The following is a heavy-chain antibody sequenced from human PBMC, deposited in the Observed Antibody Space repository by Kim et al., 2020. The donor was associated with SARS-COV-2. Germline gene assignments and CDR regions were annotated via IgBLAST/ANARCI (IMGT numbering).Heavy chain of an antibody. J-gene: IGHJ6*02. CDR3: AKWTSRLYYYYGMDV. D-gene: IGHD6-25*01. Sequence: DPVKGRFTISRDNSKNTLYLQMNSLRAEDTAVYYCAKWTSRLYYYYGMDVWGQGTTVTVSS. V-gene: IGHV3-33*06.